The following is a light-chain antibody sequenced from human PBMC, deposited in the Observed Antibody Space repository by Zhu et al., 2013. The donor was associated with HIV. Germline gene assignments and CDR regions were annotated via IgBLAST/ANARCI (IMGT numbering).Light chain of an antibody. CDR3: QQYRHYPWT. J-gene: IGKJ1*01. Sequence: DIQMTQSPSTLSASVGDRVTIACRATQSLNNWLAWYQQKPGKAPKLLIYETSTSENGVPSRFSGSGSATEFTLTISSLQPDDFATYYCQQYRHYPWTFGQGTKVDMK. CDR2: ETS. CDR1: QSLNNW. V-gene: IGKV1-5*03.